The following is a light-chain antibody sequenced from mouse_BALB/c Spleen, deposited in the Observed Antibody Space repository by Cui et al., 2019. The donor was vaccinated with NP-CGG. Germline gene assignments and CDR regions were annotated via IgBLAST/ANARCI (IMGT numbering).Light chain of an antibody. CDR3: ALWYSNHWV. Sequence: QAVVTQESALTTSPGETVTLTCRSSTGAVTTRNYANGVQEKPDHVFTGLIGGTNNRAPGVPARFSGSLIGDKAALTITGAQTEDEAIYFCALWYSNHWVFGGGTKLTVL. CDR1: TGAVTTRNY. V-gene: IGLV1*01. CDR2: GTN. J-gene: IGLJ1*01.